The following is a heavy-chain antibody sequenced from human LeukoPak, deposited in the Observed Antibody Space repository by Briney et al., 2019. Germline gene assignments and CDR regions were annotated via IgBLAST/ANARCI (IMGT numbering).Heavy chain of an antibody. Sequence: GSLRLSCAASGFTFSKSWMSWLRQTPEKGLAWVANIKEDRSAKYYVDSVKGRFTISRDNAKNSLYLQMTSLRAEDTAVYYCAKDDEGYYWGQGILVTVSS. CDR3: AKDDEGYY. D-gene: IGHD3-3*01. V-gene: IGHV3-7*04. J-gene: IGHJ4*02. CDR2: IKEDRSAK. CDR1: GFTFSKSW.